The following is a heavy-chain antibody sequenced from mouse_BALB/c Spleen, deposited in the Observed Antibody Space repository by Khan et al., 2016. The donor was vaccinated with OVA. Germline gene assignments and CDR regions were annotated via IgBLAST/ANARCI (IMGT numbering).Heavy chain of an antibody. CDR1: GFTFSTYG. J-gene: IGHJ4*01. V-gene: IGHV5-9-3*01. CDR3: ARGLVDYHAMYY. D-gene: IGHD2-2*01. Sequence: EVQLVESGGGLVKPGGSLKLSCSASGFTFSTYGMSWVRQTPEKRLEWVATISSGGHYTFYPDSVKGRFTFSRDNAKNTLYLHMSSLRSEDTAMYDCARGLVDYHAMYYWGQGTSVTVSA. CDR2: ISSGGHYT.